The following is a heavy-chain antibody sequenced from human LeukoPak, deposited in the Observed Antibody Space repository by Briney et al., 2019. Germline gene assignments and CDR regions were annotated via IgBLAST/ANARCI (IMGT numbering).Heavy chain of an antibody. Sequence: PSETLSLTCTVSGGSLSGYHWGWVRQPPGGRLEWMGYIHDSGSTNYNPSLKSRVTISLDTSKHELSLRVRSVTAADTAVYFCATGGRHGYVGDNWGQGTLVTVSS. CDR3: ATGGRHGYVGDN. J-gene: IGHJ4*02. D-gene: IGHD5-18*01. CDR2: IHDSGST. V-gene: IGHV4-59*01. CDR1: GGSLSGYH.